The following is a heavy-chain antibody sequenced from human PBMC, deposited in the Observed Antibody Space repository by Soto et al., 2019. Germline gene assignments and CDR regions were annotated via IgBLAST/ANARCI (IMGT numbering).Heavy chain of an antibody. CDR1: GFTFSSYG. V-gene: IGHV3-33*01. D-gene: IGHD1-26*01. CDR2: IWYDGSNK. CDR3: ARSVGAAAIVWFVP. J-gene: IGHJ5*02. Sequence: PGGSLRLSCAASGFTFSSYGMHWVRQAPGKGLEWVAVIWYDGSNKHYADSVKGRFTISRDNSQNTVFLQMNSLRVDDTAIYYCARSVGAAAIVWFVPWGQRAPVTVSS.